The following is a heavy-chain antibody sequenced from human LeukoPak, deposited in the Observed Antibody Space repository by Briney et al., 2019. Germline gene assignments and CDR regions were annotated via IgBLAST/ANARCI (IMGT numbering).Heavy chain of an antibody. V-gene: IGHV1-2*02. CDR3: ARVSYCGGDCRSDFDY. CDR1: GYTFTGYY. D-gene: IGHD2-21*02. CDR2: INPNSGGT. J-gene: IGHJ4*02. Sequence: ASVKVSCKASGYTFTGYYMHWVRQAPGQGLEWMGWINPNSGGTNYAQKFQGRVTMTRDTSISTAYMELSRLRSDDTAVYYCARVSYCGGDCRSDFDYWGQGTLVTVSS.